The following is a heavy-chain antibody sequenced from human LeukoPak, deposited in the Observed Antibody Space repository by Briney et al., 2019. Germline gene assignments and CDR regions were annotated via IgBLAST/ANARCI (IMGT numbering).Heavy chain of an antibody. D-gene: IGHD6-6*01. CDR2: IIGSGSST. CDR1: GFTFSSYA. V-gene: IGHV3-23*01. Sequence: GGSLRLSCAASGFTFSSYAMSWVRQAPGKGLEWVSAIIGSGSSTYYADSVKGRFTISRHNSKNTLYLQMSSLRAEDTAVYFCARSAARLRYYYAMDVWGQGTTVTVCS. J-gene: IGHJ6*02. CDR3: ARSAARLRYYYAMDV.